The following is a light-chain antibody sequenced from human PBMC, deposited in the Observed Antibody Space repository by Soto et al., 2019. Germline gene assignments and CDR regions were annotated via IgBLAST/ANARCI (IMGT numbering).Light chain of an antibody. V-gene: IGLV2-14*03. Sequence: QSALTQPASVSGSPGQSITISCAGTSSDIGGSEYVAWYQQHPGKAPKLMIYGVSNRPSGVSNRLSGSKSGNTASLTISGLQSEDEADYFCYSSRSSSTTFYVFGTGTKVTVL. CDR1: SSDIGGSEY. CDR2: GVS. CDR3: YSSRSSSTTFYV. J-gene: IGLJ1*01.